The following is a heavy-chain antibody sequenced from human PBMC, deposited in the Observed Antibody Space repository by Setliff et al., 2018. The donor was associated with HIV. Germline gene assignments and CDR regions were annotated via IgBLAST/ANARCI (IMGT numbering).Heavy chain of an antibody. CDR1: GDTIGYYY. CDR2: IDTSGST. D-gene: IGHD2-15*01. Sequence: KPSGALSLACTVYGDTIGYYYWRWIRQPAGWCLEWMGSIDTSGSTNYNPSLTSRVTLSVDTSKNQFFLKLTSLSAADTAVYYCARDRIDVVVDGPHDVFDVWGRGTPVTVSS. CDR3: ARDRIDVVVDGPHDVFDV. V-gene: IGHV4-4*07. J-gene: IGHJ3*01.